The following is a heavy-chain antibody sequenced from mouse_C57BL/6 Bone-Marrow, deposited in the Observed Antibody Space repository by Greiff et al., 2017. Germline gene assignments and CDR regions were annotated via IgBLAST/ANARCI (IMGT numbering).Heavy chain of an antibody. CDR1: GYTFTSYW. V-gene: IGHV1-61*01. Sequence: VQLQQPGAELVRPGSSVKLSCKASGYTFTSYWMDWVKQRPGQGLEWIGNIYPSDSETHYNQKFKDKATLTVDKSSSTAYMQLSSLTSEDSAVYYCAREAYYSNCGAMDYWGQGTSVTVSA. CDR3: AREAYYSNCGAMDY. J-gene: IGHJ4*01. CDR2: IYPSDSET. D-gene: IGHD2-5*01.